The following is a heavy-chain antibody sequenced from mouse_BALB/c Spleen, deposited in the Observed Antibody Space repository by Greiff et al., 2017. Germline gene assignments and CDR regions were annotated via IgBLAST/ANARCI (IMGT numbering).Heavy chain of an antibody. J-gene: IGHJ1*01. CDR3: ARGEYFDV. CDR1: GYTFTDYA. Sequence: VKLQESGAELVRPGVSVKISCKGSGYTFTDYAMHWVKQSHAKSLEWIGVISTYYGDASYNQKFKGKATMTVDKSSSTAYMELARLTSEDSAIYYCARGEYFDVWGAGTTVTVSS. V-gene: IGHV1S137*01. CDR2: ISTYYGDA.